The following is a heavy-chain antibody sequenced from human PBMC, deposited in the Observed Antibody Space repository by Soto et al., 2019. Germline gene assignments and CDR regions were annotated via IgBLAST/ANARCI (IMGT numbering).Heavy chain of an antibody. Sequence: PGESLNISCAASGVTFSSYGIHWPRQAPGRGLEWGEGIEYDGGNKYYADSVKGRFTITRDNSKNTLYLQMNSLRAEDTAVYYCAKDRHCAILTGRYYYGMDVWGQGTTVTVSS. D-gene: IGHD3-9*01. J-gene: IGHJ6*02. CDR2: IEYDGGNK. CDR1: GVTFSSYG. CDR3: AKDRHCAILTGRYYYGMDV. V-gene: IGHV3-30*18.